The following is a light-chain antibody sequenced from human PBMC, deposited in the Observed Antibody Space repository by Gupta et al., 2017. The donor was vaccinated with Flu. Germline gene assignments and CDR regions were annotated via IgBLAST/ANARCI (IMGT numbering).Light chain of an antibody. V-gene: IGLV2-14*01. CDR1: SSDIGYSNY. CDR2: DVS. Sequence: QSALTQPASVSGCPGLSITISCTGTSSDIGYSNYVSWYQQHPGQAPKLMIYDVSERPPGVSSRFSGSKSGNTASLTISGLQAEDDADYYCSSYTRFTTLIFGTGTRVTVL. CDR3: SSYTRFTTLI. J-gene: IGLJ1*01.